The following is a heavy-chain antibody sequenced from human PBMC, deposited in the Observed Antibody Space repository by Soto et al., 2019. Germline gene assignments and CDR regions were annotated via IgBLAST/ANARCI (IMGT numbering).Heavy chain of an antibody. CDR3: ARGPSRAYYEFWSGYRGVYFDY. CDR2: INHSGST. D-gene: IGHD3-3*01. V-gene: IGHV4-34*01. CDR1: GGSFSGYY. Sequence: SETLSLTCAVYGGSFSGYYWSWIRQPPGKGLEWIGEINHSGSTNYNPSLKSRVTISVDTSKNQFSLKLSSVTAADTAVYYCARGPSRAYYEFWSGYRGVYFDYCGQGTLVTVSS. J-gene: IGHJ4*02.